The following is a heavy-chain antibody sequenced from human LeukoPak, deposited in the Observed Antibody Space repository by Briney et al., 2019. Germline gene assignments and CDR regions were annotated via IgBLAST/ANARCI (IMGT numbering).Heavy chain of an antibody. CDR1: GFSFSRYS. V-gene: IGHV3-23*01. J-gene: IGHJ4*02. D-gene: IGHD3-22*01. CDR2: ISVSGHKT. CDR3: VKDLVGYDSSGYRDY. Sequence: GGSLRLSCAVSGFSFSRYSMSWVRQAPGKGLEWVSGISVSGHKTYHADSVKGRFTISRDNSKNMVYLQMNSLRAEDTAVYYCVKDLVGYDSSGYRDYWGQGTLVTVSS.